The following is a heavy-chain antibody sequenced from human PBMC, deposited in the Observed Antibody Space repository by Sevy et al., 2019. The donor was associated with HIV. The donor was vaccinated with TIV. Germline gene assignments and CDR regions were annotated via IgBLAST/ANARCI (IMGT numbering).Heavy chain of an antibody. Sequence: ASVKVSCKTSGYTFTGNYIHWVRQAPGQGLEWMGWINTNSGDTGTKYAQKFQGRVTMTSDRSINTVYMDLTRLSPDDTAVYYCAREGYDLWSGYSGPYLDYWGQGTLVTVSS. CDR2: INTNSGDTGT. CDR3: AREGYDLWSGYSGPYLDY. J-gene: IGHJ4*02. V-gene: IGHV1-2*02. D-gene: IGHD3-3*01. CDR1: GYTFTGNY.